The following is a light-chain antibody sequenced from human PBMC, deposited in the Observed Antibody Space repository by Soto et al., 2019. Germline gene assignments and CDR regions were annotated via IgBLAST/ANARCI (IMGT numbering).Light chain of an antibody. CDR1: QIISSW. V-gene: IGKV1-5*03. CDR3: QQYNRYSYT. CDR2: KAS. J-gene: IGKJ2*01. Sequence: DTQMTQSPSTRSASVGARVTITCRASQIISSWLAWHQRKTGKAPKLLIYKASSLESGVPSRFSASGSGTEFTLNISSLQPDDFATYYCQQYNRYSYTFGQGTKLEI.